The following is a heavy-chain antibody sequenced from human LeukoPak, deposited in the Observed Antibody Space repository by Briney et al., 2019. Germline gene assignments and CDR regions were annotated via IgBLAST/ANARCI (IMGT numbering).Heavy chain of an antibody. Sequence: SETLSLTCTVSGGSISSGDYYWSWIRQPPGKGLEGIGYIYYSGSTYYNPSLKSRVTISVDTSKNHFSLKLSSVTAADTAVYYCARDYDFWSGTRRDAFDIWGQGTMVTVSS. V-gene: IGHV4-30-4*08. CDR1: GGSISSGDYY. CDR2: IYYSGST. J-gene: IGHJ3*02. D-gene: IGHD3-3*01. CDR3: ARDYDFWSGTRRDAFDI.